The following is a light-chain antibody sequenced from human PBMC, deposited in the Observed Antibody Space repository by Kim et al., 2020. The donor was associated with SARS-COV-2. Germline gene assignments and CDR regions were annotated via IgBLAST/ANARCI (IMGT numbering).Light chain of an antibody. CDR2: AAS. V-gene: IGKV1-8*01. J-gene: IGKJ2*01. Sequence: AIRITRSPYSLSESTEDRVGITCRASQDISNYLAWYQQKPGKAPNLLIYAASTLQNGVPTRFSGSGSGTDFTLTISCLQSEDFATYYCQQYYNYPRTFGQGTNLEI. CDR3: QQYYNYPRT. CDR1: QDISNY.